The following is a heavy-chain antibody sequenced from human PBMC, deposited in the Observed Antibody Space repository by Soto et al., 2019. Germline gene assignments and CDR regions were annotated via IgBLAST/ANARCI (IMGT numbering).Heavy chain of an antibody. J-gene: IGHJ4*02. CDR1: GGSISSYY. CDR3: ARTKNGYNRAFDY. D-gene: IGHD5-12*01. CDR2: IYYSGST. Sequence: PSETLSLTCTVSGGSISSYYWSWIRQPPGKGLEWIGYIYYSGSTNYNPSLKSRVTISVDTSKNQFSLKLSSVTAADTAVYYCARTKNGYNRAFDYWGQGTLVTVS. V-gene: IGHV4-59*01.